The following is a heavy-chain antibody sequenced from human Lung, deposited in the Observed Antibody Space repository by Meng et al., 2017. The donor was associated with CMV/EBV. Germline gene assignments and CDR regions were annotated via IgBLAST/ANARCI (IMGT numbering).Heavy chain of an antibody. D-gene: IGHD1-26*01. CDR3: GRKIPVSGMDV. CDR2: IGSRGDT. CDR1: GFTLSRYD. Sequence: GGSXRLSCAASGFTLSRYDIHWVRQATGKGLEWVSGIGSRGDTHYADSVKGRFTISRENAKNSVYLQVNSVRAGDTAVYYCGRKIPVSGMDVWGQGTTVTVSS. J-gene: IGHJ6*02. V-gene: IGHV3-13*01.